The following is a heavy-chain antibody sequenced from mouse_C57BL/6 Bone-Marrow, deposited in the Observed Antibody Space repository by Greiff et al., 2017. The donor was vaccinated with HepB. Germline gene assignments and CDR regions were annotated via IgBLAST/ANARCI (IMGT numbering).Heavy chain of an antibody. CDR2: INPNNGGT. D-gene: IGHD1-1*01. V-gene: IGHV1-26*01. CDR3: ARGITTVYYFDY. CDR1: GYTFTDYY. Sequence: EVQLQQSGPELVKPGASVKISCKASGYTFTDYYMNWVKQSHGKSLEWIGDINPNNGGTSYNQKFKGKATLTVDKSSSTAYMELRSLTSEDSAVYYCARGITTVYYFDYWGQGTTLTVSS. J-gene: IGHJ2*01.